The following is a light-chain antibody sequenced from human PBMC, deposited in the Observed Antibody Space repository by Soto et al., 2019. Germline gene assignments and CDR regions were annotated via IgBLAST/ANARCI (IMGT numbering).Light chain of an antibody. CDR3: QSYDSSNQDVV. Sequence: NFMLTQPHSVSESPGKTVTISCTGSSGSIASNYVQWYQQRPGSAPTTVIYEDNQRPSGVPDRFSGSIDSSSNSASLTISGLKTEDAADYYCQSYDSSNQDVVFGGGTKLTVL. J-gene: IGLJ2*01. CDR1: SGSIASNY. CDR2: EDN. V-gene: IGLV6-57*02.